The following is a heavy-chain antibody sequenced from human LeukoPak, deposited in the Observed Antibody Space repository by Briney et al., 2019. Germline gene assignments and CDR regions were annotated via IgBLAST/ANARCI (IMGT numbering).Heavy chain of an antibody. Sequence: SQTLSLTCTVSGGSISSGGYFWSWIRQHAGKGLEWIGYIYYSGSTYYNPSLKSRVTISVDTSKNQFSLKLSSVTAADTAVYYCARGYYDSSGYYYQDAFDIWGQGTMVTVSS. V-gene: IGHV4-31*03. CDR2: IYYSGST. J-gene: IGHJ3*02. D-gene: IGHD3-22*01. CDR1: GGSISSGGYF. CDR3: ARGYYDSSGYYYQDAFDI.